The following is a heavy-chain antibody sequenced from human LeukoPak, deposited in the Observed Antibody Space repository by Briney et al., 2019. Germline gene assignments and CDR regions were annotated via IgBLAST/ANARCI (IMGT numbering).Heavy chain of an antibody. J-gene: IGHJ6*03. V-gene: IGHV3-30*02. CDR1: GFTFSSYE. Sequence: QPGGSLRLSCAASGFTFSSYEMNWVRQAPGKGLEWVAYIQYDGSNQQYANSVKGRFSISRDSSKNILYLQMNSLRAEDTAVYYCAKDRCSNGIGCYYYYMDVWGKGTTVTISS. CDR3: AKDRCSNGIGCYYYYMDV. CDR2: IQYDGSNQ. D-gene: IGHD2-8*01.